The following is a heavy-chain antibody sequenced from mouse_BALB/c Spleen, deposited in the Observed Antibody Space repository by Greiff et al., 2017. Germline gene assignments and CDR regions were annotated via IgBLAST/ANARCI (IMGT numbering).Heavy chain of an antibody. CDR2: ISSGGSYT. Sequence: DVMLVESGGGLVKPGGSLKLSCAASGFTFSSYTMSWVRQTPEKRLEWVATISSGGSYTYYPDSVKGRFTISRDNAKNTLYLQMSSLKSEDTAMYYCTRGGKGYYAMDYWGQGTSVTVSS. CDR3: TRGGKGYYAMDY. D-gene: IGHD1-1*01. CDR1: GFTFSSYT. J-gene: IGHJ4*01. V-gene: IGHV5-6-4*01.